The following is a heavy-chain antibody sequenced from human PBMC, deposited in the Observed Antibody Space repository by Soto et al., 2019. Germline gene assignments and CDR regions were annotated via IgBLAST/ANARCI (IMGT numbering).Heavy chain of an antibody. D-gene: IGHD3-3*01. V-gene: IGHV3-23*01. CDR2: ISGSGDNT. CDR3: AKGAYYDFWSGYSAFDC. J-gene: IGHJ4*02. CDR1: GFTFSSNV. Sequence: PGGSLRLSCAASGFTFSSNVMSWVRQAPGKGLEWVSAISGSGDNTYYADSVKGRFSISKDNSKNTLYLQMNSLRAEDTAIYYCAKGAYYDFWSGYSAFDCWGQGT.